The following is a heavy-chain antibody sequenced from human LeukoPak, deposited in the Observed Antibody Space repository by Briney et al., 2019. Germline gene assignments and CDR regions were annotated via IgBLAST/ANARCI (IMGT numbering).Heavy chain of an antibody. CDR3: AKDRVPYYYGSGRTTEFDY. D-gene: IGHD3-10*01. CDR1: GFTFSSYA. V-gene: IGHV3-23*01. Sequence: GVSLRLSCAASGFTFSSYAMSWVRQAPGKGLEWVSAISGSGGSTYYADSVRGRFTISRDNSKNTLYLQMNSLRAEDTAVYYCAKDRVPYYYGSGRTTEFDYWGQGTLVTVSS. J-gene: IGHJ4*02. CDR2: ISGSGGST.